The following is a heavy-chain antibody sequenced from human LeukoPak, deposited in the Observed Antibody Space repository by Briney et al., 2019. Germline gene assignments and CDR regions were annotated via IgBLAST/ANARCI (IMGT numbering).Heavy chain of an antibody. J-gene: IGHJ4*02. CDR2: INRDWGTT. Sequence: GGSLRLSCAASGFTLSSYWMHWVRKVTGKGLVWDSRINRDWGTTRYSDSVNCRFTISRDNANNTLYLQMNGLRAEDTAVYYFVSVGDYVYYANYFDYWGQGTLVTVSS. V-gene: IGHV3-74*01. CDR1: GFTLSSYW. D-gene: IGHD4-17*01. CDR3: VSVGDYVYYANYFDY.